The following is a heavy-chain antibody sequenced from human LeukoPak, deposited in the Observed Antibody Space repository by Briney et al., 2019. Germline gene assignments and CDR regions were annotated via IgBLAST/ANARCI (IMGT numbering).Heavy chain of an antibody. V-gene: IGHV3-11*04. CDR2: ISSSGSTI. Sequence: QGKGLEWVSYISSSGSTIYYADSVKGRFTISRDNAKNSLYLQMNSLRAEDTAVYYCARDFGEYSSSSISDYWGQGTLVTVSS. J-gene: IGHJ4*02. D-gene: IGHD6-6*01. CDR3: ARDFGEYSSSSISDY.